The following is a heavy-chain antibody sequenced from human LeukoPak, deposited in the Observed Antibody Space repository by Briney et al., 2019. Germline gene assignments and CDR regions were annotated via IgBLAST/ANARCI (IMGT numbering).Heavy chain of an antibody. V-gene: IGHV4-34*01. D-gene: IGHD5-18*01. CDR1: GGSFSGYY. CDR3: ARGGLSGYSYGYYFDY. CDR2: INHSGST. J-gene: IGHJ4*02. Sequence: SETLSLTCAVYGGSFSGYYWSWIRQPPGKGLEWIGEINHSGSTNYNPSLKGRVTISVDTSKNQFSLKLSPVTAADTAVYYCARGGLSGYSYGYYFDYWGQGTLVTVSS.